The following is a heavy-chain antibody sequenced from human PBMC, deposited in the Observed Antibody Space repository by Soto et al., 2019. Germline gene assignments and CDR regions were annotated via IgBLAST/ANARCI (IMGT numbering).Heavy chain of an antibody. CDR2: IYHTGST. CDR3: ARKGKAAAAPWDY. J-gene: IGHJ4*02. CDR1: GGSFSGYY. V-gene: IGHV4-59*01. Sequence: SETLSLTCAVYGGSFSGYYWSWIRQPPGKGLEWIGSIYHTGSTNYNPSLRGRVTISVDTFKNQFSVELNSVTAADTAVYYCARKGKAAAAPWDYWGQGALVTVSS. D-gene: IGHD6-13*01.